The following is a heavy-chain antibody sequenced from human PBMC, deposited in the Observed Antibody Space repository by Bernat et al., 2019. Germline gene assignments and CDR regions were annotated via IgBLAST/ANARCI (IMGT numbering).Heavy chain of an antibody. CDR3: ARDRRGTDSGGMDV. J-gene: IGHJ6*02. D-gene: IGHD3-16*01. CDR1: GFTFRSYA. CDR2: IPYDGANK. Sequence: VQLLESGGGLVQPGRPLRLSCAASGFTFRSYAMHWVRQAPGKGLEWVTDIPYDGANKYYADSVKGRFTISRDNSKNTLYLQMNSLRAEDTAVYYCARDRRGTDSGGMDVWGQGTTVTVSS. V-gene: IGHV3-30-3*01.